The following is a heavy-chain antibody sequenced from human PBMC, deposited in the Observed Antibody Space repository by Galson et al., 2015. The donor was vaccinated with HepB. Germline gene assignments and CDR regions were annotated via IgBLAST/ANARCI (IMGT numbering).Heavy chain of an antibody. CDR1: GFTFGDYA. CDR3: TRQGVGGYVSYYYYYYMDV. J-gene: IGHJ6*03. CDR2: IRSKAYGGTT. V-gene: IGHV3-49*03. D-gene: IGHD5-12*01. Sequence: SLRLSCAASGFTFGDYAMSWFRQAPGKGLEWVGFIRSKAYGGTTEYAASVKGRFTISRDDSKSIAYLQMNSLKTEDTAVYYCTRQGVGGYVSYYYYYYMDVWGKGTTVTVSS.